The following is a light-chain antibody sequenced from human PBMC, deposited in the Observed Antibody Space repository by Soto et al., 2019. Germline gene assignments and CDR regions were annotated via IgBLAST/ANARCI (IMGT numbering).Light chain of an antibody. J-gene: IGKJ4*01. CDR1: QSVSSSY. CDR2: GAS. Sequence: EIVLTQSPGTLSLSPGERATLSCRASQSVSSSYLAWYQQKPGQAPRLLIYGASSRATGIPDRFSGSGSGTDFTLTISRLEPEDFAVYYCQQYGSSPLTLGGGTTVDIK. CDR3: QQYGSSPLT. V-gene: IGKV3-20*01.